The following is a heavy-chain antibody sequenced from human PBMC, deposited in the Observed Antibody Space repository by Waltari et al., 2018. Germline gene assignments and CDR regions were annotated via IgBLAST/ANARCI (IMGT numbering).Heavy chain of an antibody. CDR3: AKEIPYSNGWLHIDS. D-gene: IGHD6-19*01. Sequence: EVQLVESGGGLVQPGGSLSLPCAASGFTLSCCGMSWVRQAPGKGLEWVSGITPGGAPYYADFVRGRFTISRDNSNNMLFLQMNSLRVDDTAIYYCAKEIPYSNGWLHIDSWGQGTLVSVPS. J-gene: IGHJ4*02. V-gene: IGHV3-23*04. CDR1: GFTLSCCG. CDR2: ITPGGAP.